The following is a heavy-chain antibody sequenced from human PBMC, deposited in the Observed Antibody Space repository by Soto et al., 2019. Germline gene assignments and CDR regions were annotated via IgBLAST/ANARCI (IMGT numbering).Heavy chain of an antibody. CDR1: GGTFSSYA. CDR2: IIPIFGTA. J-gene: IGHJ6*02. Sequence: ASVKVSYKASGGTFSSYAISWVRQAPGQGLEWMGGIIPIFGTANYAQKFQGRVTITADESTSTAYMELSSLRSEDTAVYYCAKSKPLGYGMDVWGQGTTVTVS. V-gene: IGHV1-69*13. CDR3: AKSKPLGYGMDV. D-gene: IGHD3-16*01.